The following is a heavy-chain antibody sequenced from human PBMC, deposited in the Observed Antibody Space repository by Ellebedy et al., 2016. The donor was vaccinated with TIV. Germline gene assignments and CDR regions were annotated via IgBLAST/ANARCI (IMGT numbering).Heavy chain of an antibody. V-gene: IGHV3-73*01. D-gene: IGHD3-10*01. J-gene: IGHJ4*02. CDR1: GFTFSGSA. Sequence: GGSLRLXXAASGFTFSGSAMHWVRQASGQGLEWVGRIRSKANSYATAYAASVKGRFTISRDDSKNTAYLQMNSLKTEDTAVYYCTSIRFGELLYFDYWGRGTLVTVSS. CDR3: TSIRFGELLYFDY. CDR2: IRSKANSYAT.